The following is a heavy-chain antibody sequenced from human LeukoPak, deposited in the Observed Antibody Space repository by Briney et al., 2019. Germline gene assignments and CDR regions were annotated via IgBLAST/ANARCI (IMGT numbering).Heavy chain of an antibody. CDR1: GYTFTSYD. D-gene: IGHD3-10*01. J-gene: IGHJ6*02. V-gene: IGHV1-8*01. CDR3: ASQRITMVRGVINLYGMDV. Sequence: ASVKVSCKASGYTFTSYDINWVRQATGQGLEWMGWMNPNSCNTGYAQKFQGRVTMTRNTSISTAYMELSSLRPEDTAVYYCASQRITMVRGVINLYGMDVWGQGTTVTVSS. CDR2: MNPNSCNT.